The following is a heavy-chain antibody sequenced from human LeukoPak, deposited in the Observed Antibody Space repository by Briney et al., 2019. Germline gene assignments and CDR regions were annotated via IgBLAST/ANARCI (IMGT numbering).Heavy chain of an antibody. CDR2: INAYNGNT. CDR3: ARDRAGYSSGWAFDY. Sequence: ASVKVSCKASGYTFTSYGISWVRQAPGQGLEWMGWINAYNGNTNYAQKLQGRVTMTTDTSTSTAYMELRSLRSDDTAVYYCARDRAGYSSGWAFDYWGQGTLVTVSS. V-gene: IGHV1-18*04. D-gene: IGHD6-19*01. CDR1: GYTFTSYG. J-gene: IGHJ4*02.